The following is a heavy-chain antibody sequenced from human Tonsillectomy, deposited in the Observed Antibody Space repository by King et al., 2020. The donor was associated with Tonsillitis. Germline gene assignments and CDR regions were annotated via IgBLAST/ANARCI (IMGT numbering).Heavy chain of an antibody. D-gene: IGHD4-17*01. CDR2: IKSKTDGGTT. V-gene: IGHV3-15*01. CDR3: TTAPGTTVTDQNYYYYYMDG. J-gene: IGHJ6*03. Sequence: VQLVESGGGLVKPGGSLRVSCAASGFTFSNAWMSWVRQAPGKGLEWVGRIKSKTDGGTTDYAAPVKGSFTISRDDSKNTLSLQMNNLKIEDTAVYYCTTAPGTTVTDQNYYYYYMDGWGKGTTVTVSS. CDR1: GFTFSNAW.